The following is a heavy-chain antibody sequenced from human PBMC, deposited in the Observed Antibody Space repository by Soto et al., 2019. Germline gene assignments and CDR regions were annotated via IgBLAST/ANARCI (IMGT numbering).Heavy chain of an antibody. Sequence: EVQLVASGGGLVQPGGSLRLSCAASGFTFSTYWMTWVRQAPGKGLEWVANIKEDGSDKNYVDSVKGRFTISRDNAKNSLYLQMNSLRVEDTALYYCARGGSESDYWGQGTLVIVSS. V-gene: IGHV3-7*01. CDR3: ARGGSESDY. CDR1: GFTFSTYW. J-gene: IGHJ4*02. CDR2: IKEDGSDK.